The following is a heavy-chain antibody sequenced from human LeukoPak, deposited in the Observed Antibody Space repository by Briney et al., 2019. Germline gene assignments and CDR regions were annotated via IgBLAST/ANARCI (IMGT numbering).Heavy chain of an antibody. CDR2: ISGSGGST. J-gene: IGHJ3*02. Sequence: GRSLRLSCAASGFTFSSYAMSWVRQAPGKGLEWVSAISGSGGSTYYADSVKGRFTISRDNSKNTLYLQMNSLRAEDTAVYYCAKSQGDCSSTSCYVDAFDIWGQGTMVTVSS. CDR1: GFTFSSYA. D-gene: IGHD2-2*01. CDR3: AKSQGDCSSTSCYVDAFDI. V-gene: IGHV3-23*01.